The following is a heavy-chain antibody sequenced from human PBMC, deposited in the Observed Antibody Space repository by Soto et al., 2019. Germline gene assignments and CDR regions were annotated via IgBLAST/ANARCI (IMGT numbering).Heavy chain of an antibody. CDR3: ARGADYYDSSGYYTRWAFDI. J-gene: IGHJ3*02. Sequence: ASVKVSCKASGYTFTSYYMHWVRQAPGQGLEWMGIIIPSGGSTSYAQKFQGRVTMTRDTSTSTVYMELSSLRSEDTAVYYCARGADYYDSSGYYTRWAFDIWGQGTMVTVSS. D-gene: IGHD3-22*01. CDR2: IIPSGGST. CDR1: GYTFTSYY. V-gene: IGHV1-46*01.